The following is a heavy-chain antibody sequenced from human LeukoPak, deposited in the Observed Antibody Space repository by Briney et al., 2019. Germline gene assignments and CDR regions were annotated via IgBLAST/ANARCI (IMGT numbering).Heavy chain of an antibody. CDR2: ISSSSSYI. Sequence: GGSLRLSCAASGFTFSSYSMNWVRQAPGKGLEWVSSISSSSSYIYYADSVKGRFTISRDNAKNSLYLQMNSLRAEDTAVYYCARGFMRGSYFGYWGQGTPVTVSS. CDR3: ARGFMRGSYFGY. V-gene: IGHV3-21*01. D-gene: IGHD1-26*01. J-gene: IGHJ4*02. CDR1: GFTFSSYS.